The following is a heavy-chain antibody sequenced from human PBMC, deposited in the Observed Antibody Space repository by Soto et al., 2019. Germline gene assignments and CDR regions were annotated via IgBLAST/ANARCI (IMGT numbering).Heavy chain of an antibody. D-gene: IGHD3-22*01. CDR3: ARGGGYYYDSSGHKVRFSP. Sequence: ASVKVSCKASGYTFTSYGISWVRQAPGRGLEWMGWISAYNGNTNYAQKLQGRVTMTTDTSTSTAYMELRSLRSDDTAVYYCARGGGYYYDSSGHKVRFSPWGQGTLVTVS. V-gene: IGHV1-18*04. CDR2: ISAYNGNT. J-gene: IGHJ5*02. CDR1: GYTFTSYG.